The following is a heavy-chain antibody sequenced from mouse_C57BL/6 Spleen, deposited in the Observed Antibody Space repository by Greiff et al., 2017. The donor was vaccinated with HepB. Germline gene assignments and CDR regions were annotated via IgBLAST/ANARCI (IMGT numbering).Heavy chain of an antibody. J-gene: IGHJ3*01. V-gene: IGHV1-82*01. CDR2: IYPGDGDT. CDR3: VYGNYGAY. Sequence: SGPELVKPGASVKISCKASGYAFSSSWMNWVKQRPGKGLEWIGRIYPGDGDTNYNGKFKGKATLTADKSSSTAYMQLSSLTSEDSAVYFCVYGNYGAYWGQGTLVTVSA. CDR1: GYAFSSSW. D-gene: IGHD2-1*01.